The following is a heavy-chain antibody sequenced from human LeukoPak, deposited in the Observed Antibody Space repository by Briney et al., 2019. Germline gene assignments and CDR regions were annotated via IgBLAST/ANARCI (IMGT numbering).Heavy chain of an antibody. CDR3: AKGGNSAPLDY. J-gene: IGHJ4*02. V-gene: IGHV3-23*01. D-gene: IGHD1-7*01. CDR1: GFTFSNSA. Sequence: GGSLRLSCAASGFTFSNSAMTWVRQAPGKVLEWVSAISAGGSDTIYTDSVKARFTISRDNSRDTLYLQMNSLRAEDTAIYYCAKGGNSAPLDYWGQGTLVTVSS. CDR2: ISAGGSDT.